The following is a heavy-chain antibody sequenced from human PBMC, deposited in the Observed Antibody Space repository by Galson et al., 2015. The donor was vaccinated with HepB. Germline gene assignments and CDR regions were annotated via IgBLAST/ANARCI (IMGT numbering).Heavy chain of an antibody. CDR1: GGTFSSYT. J-gene: IGHJ4*02. Sequence: SVKVSCKASGGTFSSYTIRWVRQAPGQGLQWMGWISSYNGHTNYPQHLQGRVTMTTDTSTSTAYMDLRSLRSDDTAVYYCARVYNSGWYGHFDYWGQGTLVTVSS. V-gene: IGHV1-18*01. D-gene: IGHD6-19*01. CDR3: ARVYNSGWYGHFDY. CDR2: ISSYNGHT.